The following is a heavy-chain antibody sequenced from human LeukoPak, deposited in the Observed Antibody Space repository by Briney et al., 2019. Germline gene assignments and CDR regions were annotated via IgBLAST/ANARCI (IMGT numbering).Heavy chain of an antibody. CDR2: ISGRSGST. D-gene: IGHD3-9*01. J-gene: IGHJ4*02. CDR1: GFIFSNYA. Sequence: GGSLRFSWAASGFIFSNYAMYWVRQAPGKGLEWVSAISGRSGSTYYADSVKGRFTISRDSSKNTLYLQMNSLRADDTAVYYCAKWGDYDVLTGYYVSDFWGQGTLVTVSS. V-gene: IGHV3-23*01. CDR3: AKWGDYDVLTGYYVSDF.